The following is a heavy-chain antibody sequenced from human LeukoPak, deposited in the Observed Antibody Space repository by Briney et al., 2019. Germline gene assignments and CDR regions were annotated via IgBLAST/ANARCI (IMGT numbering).Heavy chain of an antibody. CDR2: IPYDGSNK. D-gene: IGHD5-18*01. CDR3: ARDRGGPGYTYGQPLDY. Sequence: GGSLRLSCAASGFTFSSYGMHWVRQAPGKGLEWVAVIPYDGSNKYYADSVKGRFTISRDNAKNSLYLQMNSLRAEDTAVYYCARDRGGPGYTYGQPLDYWGQGTLVTVSS. CDR1: GFTFSSYG. V-gene: IGHV3-30*03. J-gene: IGHJ4*02.